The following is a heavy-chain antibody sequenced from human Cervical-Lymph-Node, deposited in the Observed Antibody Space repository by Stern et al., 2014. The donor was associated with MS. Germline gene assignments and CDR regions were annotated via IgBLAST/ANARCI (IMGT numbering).Heavy chain of an antibody. CDR2: IHSSGTT. V-gene: IGHV4-30-4*01. D-gene: IGHD5-24*01. CDR3: SRDADGYSLVFGY. CDR1: GGSISSAEYY. Sequence: QVQLQESGPGLVKPSQTLSLTCAVTGGSISSAEYYWSWIRQSPGKGLEWIGYIHSSGTTDYNPSLKSRVTISVDTSKNQFSLKLRSVTAADTAVYYCSRDADGYSLVFGYWGRGTLVTVSS. J-gene: IGHJ4*02.